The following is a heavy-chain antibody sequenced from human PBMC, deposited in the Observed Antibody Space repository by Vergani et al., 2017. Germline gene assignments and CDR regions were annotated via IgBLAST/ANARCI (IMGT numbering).Heavy chain of an antibody. Sequence: QVQLQQWGAGLLKPSETLSLTCAVYGGSFSGYYWSWIRQPPGTGLEWIGEINHSGSTNYNPALKRRVTISVDTSKNQFALKLSSVTAADTAVYYCARGSPSTQLVGATKNHDHYDMDVWGKGSTVTGSS. CDR1: GGSFSGYY. CDR2: INHSGST. D-gene: IGHD1-26*01. V-gene: IGHV4-34*01. J-gene: IGHJ6*03. CDR3: ARGSPSTQLVGATKNHDHYDMDV.